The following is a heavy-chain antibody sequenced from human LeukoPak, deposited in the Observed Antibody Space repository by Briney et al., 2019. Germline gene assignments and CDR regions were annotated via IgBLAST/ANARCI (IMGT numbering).Heavy chain of an antibody. Sequence: PGGSLRLSCAASGFTFSSYSMNWVRQAPGKGLEWVSYISSSSSTIYYADSVKGRFTISRDNAKNSLYLQMNSLRAEDTAVYYCARHFQGTIFWPHDAFDIWGQGTMVTVSS. CDR2: ISSSSSTI. D-gene: IGHD3-9*01. CDR1: GFTFSSYS. CDR3: ARHFQGTIFWPHDAFDI. V-gene: IGHV3-48*04. J-gene: IGHJ3*02.